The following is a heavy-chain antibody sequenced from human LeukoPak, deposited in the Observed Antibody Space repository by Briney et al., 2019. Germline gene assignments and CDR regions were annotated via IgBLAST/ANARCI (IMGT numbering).Heavy chain of an antibody. Sequence: GGSLRLSCAASGFTFSDYYMSWIRQAPGKGLEWVAVISYDGSNKYYADSVKGRFTISRDNSKNTLYLQMNSLRAEDTAVYYCAKNLPLYSSSWYQVDYWGQGTLVTVSS. V-gene: IGHV3-30*18. CDR3: AKNLPLYSSSWYQVDY. CDR1: GFTFSDYY. J-gene: IGHJ4*02. D-gene: IGHD6-13*01. CDR2: ISYDGSNK.